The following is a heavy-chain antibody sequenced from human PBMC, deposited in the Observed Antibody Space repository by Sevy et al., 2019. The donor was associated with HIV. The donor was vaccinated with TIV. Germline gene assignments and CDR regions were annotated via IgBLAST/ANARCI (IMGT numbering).Heavy chain of an antibody. CDR1: GFTFDDYG. V-gene: IGHV3-20*04. CDR2: INWNGGST. J-gene: IGHJ4*02. CDR3: AREGQITMVRGVASPLDY. D-gene: IGHD3-10*01. Sequence: GGSLRLSCAASGFTFDDYGMSWVRQAPGKGLEWVSAINWNGGSTGYADSVKGRFTISRDNAKNSLYLQMNSLRAEDTALYYCAREGQITMVRGVASPLDYWGQGTLVTVSS.